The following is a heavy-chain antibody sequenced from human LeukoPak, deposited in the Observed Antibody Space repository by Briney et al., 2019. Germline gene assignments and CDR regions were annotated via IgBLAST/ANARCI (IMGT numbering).Heavy chain of an antibody. D-gene: IGHD3-22*01. CDR1: GYSFTSYW. CDR2: IYPGDSDT. V-gene: IGHV5-51*01. Sequence: GESLKISCKGSGYSFTSYWIGWVRQMPGKGLEWMGIIYPGDSDTRYSPSFQGQVTISADKSISTAYLQWSSLKASDTAMYYRARAYYYDSSGYGHFDYWGQGTLVTVSS. J-gene: IGHJ4*02. CDR3: ARAYYYDSSGYGHFDY.